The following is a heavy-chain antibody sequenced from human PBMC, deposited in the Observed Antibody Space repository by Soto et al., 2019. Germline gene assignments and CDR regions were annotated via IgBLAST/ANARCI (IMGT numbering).Heavy chain of an antibody. D-gene: IGHD6-19*01. J-gene: IGHJ6*02. CDR1: GFTFSSYA. V-gene: IGHV3-30-3*01. Sequence: GGSLRLSCAASGFTFSSYAMHWVRQAPGKGLEWVAVISYDGSNKYYADSVKGRSTISRDNSKNTLYLQMNSLRAEDTAVYYCARDIEAGYYYFYGMDVWGQGTTVTVSS. CDR3: ARDIEAGYYYFYGMDV. CDR2: ISYDGSNK.